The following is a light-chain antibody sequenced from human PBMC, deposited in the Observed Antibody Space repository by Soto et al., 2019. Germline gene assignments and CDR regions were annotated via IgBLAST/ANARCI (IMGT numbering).Light chain of an antibody. CDR1: QNISSW. Sequence: DIQMTQSPSSVSASVGERVTITCRASQNISSWLAWYQQTPGKAPKLLISAASTLQRGVPSRFSGSGSGTDFALTITSLQPEDFATYYCQQATSYPFTFGPGTKVDVK. J-gene: IGKJ3*01. V-gene: IGKV1D-12*01. CDR3: QQATSYPFT. CDR2: AAS.